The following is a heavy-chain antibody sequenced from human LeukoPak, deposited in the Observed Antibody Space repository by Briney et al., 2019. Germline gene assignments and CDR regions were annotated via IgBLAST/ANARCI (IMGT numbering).Heavy chain of an antibody. D-gene: IGHD7-27*01. CDR1: GFTFSTYN. J-gene: IGHJ6*03. Sequence: GGSLRLSCAASGFTFSTYNMNWVRQAPGKGLEWVSSISSSSSYIYYADSEKGRFTISRDNAKNSLYLQMNSLRAEDTAVYYCARNKLGISEKYMDVWGKGTTVTISS. CDR2: ISSSSSYI. CDR3: ARNKLGISEKYMDV. V-gene: IGHV3-21*01.